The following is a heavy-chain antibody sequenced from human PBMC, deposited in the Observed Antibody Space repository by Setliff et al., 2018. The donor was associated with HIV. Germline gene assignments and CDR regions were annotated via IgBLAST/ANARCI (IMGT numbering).Heavy chain of an antibody. CDR1: GVTFSSSA. V-gene: IGHV1-69*06. D-gene: IGHD3-22*01. CDR3: ATEFPLSSPYYYDSSGYYY. J-gene: IGHJ4*02. Sequence: SVKVSCKVSGVTFSSSAISWVRQAPGQGLEWMGGIIPIFGPTNYAQKFQGRVTMTEDTSTDTAYMELRSLRSEDTAVYYCATEFPLSSPYYYDSSGYYYWGQGTLVTVSS. CDR2: IIPIFGPT.